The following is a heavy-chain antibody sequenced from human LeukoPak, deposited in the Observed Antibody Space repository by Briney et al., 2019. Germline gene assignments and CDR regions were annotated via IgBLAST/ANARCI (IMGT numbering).Heavy chain of an antibody. V-gene: IGHV1-24*01. CDR2: FEPEDGET. CDR3: ARGATRARSFDY. J-gene: IGHJ4*02. Sequence: ASVKDSCKVSGYTLTKLSMHWVRQAPGKGLEWMGGFEPEDGETIYAQKFQGRVTMTEDTSTDTAYMELSSLRAEDTAVYYCARGATRARSFDYGRQGTLDTVSS. D-gene: IGHD1-26*01. CDR1: GYTLTKLS.